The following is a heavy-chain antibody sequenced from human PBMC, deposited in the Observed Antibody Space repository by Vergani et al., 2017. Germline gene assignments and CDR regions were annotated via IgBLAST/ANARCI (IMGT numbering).Heavy chain of an antibody. D-gene: IGHD5-12*01. CDR2: SYYSGST. Sequence: QVQLQESGPGLVKPSETLSLTCTVSGGSVSSGSYYWSWIRQPPGKGLEWIGYSYYSGSTNYNPSLKSRVTISVDTSKNQFSLKLSSVTAADTAVYYCARDPVERVARRYGIDYYGMDVWGQGTTVTVSS. CDR3: ARDPVERVARRYGIDYYGMDV. CDR1: GGSVSSGSYY. V-gene: IGHV4-61*01. J-gene: IGHJ6*02.